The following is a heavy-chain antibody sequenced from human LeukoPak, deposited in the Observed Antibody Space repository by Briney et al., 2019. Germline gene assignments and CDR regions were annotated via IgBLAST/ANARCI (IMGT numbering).Heavy chain of an antibody. V-gene: IGHV4-38-2*01. CDR1: DYSIRSGYY. J-gene: IGHJ3*02. Sequence: SETRSLTCDVSDYSIRSGYYWGWIRQPPGKGLEWIGSLYHSGSAYYSPSLKSRVTISLDTSNNELSLRLSSVTAADTAIYYCARQNIVVVVAATPGAFDIWGQGTLVTVSS. CDR2: LYHSGSA. D-gene: IGHD2-15*01. CDR3: ARQNIVVVVAATPGAFDI.